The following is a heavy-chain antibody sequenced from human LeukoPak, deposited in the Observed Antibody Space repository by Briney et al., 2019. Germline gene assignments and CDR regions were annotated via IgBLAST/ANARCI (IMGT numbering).Heavy chain of an antibody. Sequence: GGSLRLSCAASGFTFSSYGMHWVRQAPGNGLEWVTFIRYDGSHKYYADSVKGRFTISRDNSKNTLYLQMNSLRAEDTALYYCAKDRYDSSGYYWAQDYWGQGTLVTVSS. V-gene: IGHV3-30*02. CDR2: IRYDGSHK. D-gene: IGHD3-22*01. CDR1: GFTFSSYG. J-gene: IGHJ4*02. CDR3: AKDRYDSSGYYWAQDY.